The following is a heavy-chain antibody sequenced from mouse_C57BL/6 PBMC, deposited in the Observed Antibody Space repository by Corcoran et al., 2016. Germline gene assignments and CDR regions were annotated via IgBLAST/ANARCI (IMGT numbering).Heavy chain of an antibody. CDR3: AREGKSSYGYFDV. J-gene: IGHJ1*03. D-gene: IGHD1-1*01. Sequence: QIQLVQSGPELKKPGETVKISCKASGYTFTTYGMSWVKQAPGKGLKWMGWINTYSGVPTYADDFKGRFAFSLETSASTAYLQINNLKNEDTATYFCAREGKSSYGYFDVWGTGTTVTVSS. V-gene: IGHV9-3*01. CDR2: INTYSGVP. CDR1: GYTFTTYG.